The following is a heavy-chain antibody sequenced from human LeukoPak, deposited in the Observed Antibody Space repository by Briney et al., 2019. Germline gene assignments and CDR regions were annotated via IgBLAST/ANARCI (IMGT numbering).Heavy chain of an antibody. Sequence: GGSLRLSCAASGFTFSSYPMSWVRQAPGRGLEWVSVISGNSGATYYADSVKGRFTISRDNAKNTVYLQMNNLRGEDTALYYCSKAGDTNYYRHGDYWGQGTLVTVSS. J-gene: IGHJ4*02. V-gene: IGHV3-23*01. D-gene: IGHD4-11*01. CDR2: ISGNSGAT. CDR1: GFTFSSYP. CDR3: SKAGDTNYYRHGDY.